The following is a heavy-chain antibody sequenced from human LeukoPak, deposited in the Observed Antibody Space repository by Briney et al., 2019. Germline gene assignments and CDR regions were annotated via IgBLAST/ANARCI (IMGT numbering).Heavy chain of an antibody. Sequence: GGSLRLSCAASGFTFTNHWMHWIRQAPGKGPMWVSRIDFDGTITTYADSVEGRFTISRDNTKNMLYLQMNSLRVDDTAVYYCARDFTWNQVDFWGQGTLVTVSS. CDR1: GFTFTNHW. J-gene: IGHJ4*02. CDR2: IDFDGTIT. CDR3: ARDFTWNQVDF. V-gene: IGHV3-74*01. D-gene: IGHD1-14*01.